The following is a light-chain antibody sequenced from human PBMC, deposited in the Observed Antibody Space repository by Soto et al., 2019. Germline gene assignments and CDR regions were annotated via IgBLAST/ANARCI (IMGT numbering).Light chain of an antibody. J-gene: IGKJ1*01. V-gene: IGKV3-11*01. Sequence: EIVLTQSPATLSSSPGERATLSCRASQSVSSYLAWYQQKPGQAPRLLIYDASNRATGIPARFSGSGSGTDFTLTISSLEPEDFAVYYCQQRSNWPPTFGQGTKVDIK. CDR2: DAS. CDR3: QQRSNWPPT. CDR1: QSVSSY.